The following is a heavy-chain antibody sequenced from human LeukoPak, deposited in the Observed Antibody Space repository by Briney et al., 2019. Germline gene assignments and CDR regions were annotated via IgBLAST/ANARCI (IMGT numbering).Heavy chain of an antibody. Sequence: GGSLRLSFAASGFPFSSYWGSGGRPAPGKGLGGVDNIKQDGSEKYYVDSVKGRFTISRDNAKNSLYLQMNSLRAEDTAMYSCARAGTAVDPFDYWGQGTLVTVSS. CDR2: IKQDGSEK. CDR3: ARAGTAVDPFDY. CDR1: GFPFSSYW. V-gene: IGHV3-7*01. J-gene: IGHJ4*02. D-gene: IGHD1-1*01.